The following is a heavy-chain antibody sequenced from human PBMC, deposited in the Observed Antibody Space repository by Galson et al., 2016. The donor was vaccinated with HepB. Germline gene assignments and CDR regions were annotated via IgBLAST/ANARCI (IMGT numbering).Heavy chain of an antibody. CDR2: ISITSTTK. CDR3: ARDDRWYYYDSSGYYYGAFDM. Sequence: SLRLSCEGSGFTLSRHSMNWVRQAPGKGLEWISYISITSTTKYYAXSVKGRFTISRDNAKNSLYLQMDSLRDEDTAVYYCARDDRWYYYDSSGYYYGAFDMXGQGTMVAXSS. J-gene: IGHJ3*02. V-gene: IGHV3-48*02. CDR1: GFTLSRHS. D-gene: IGHD3-22*01.